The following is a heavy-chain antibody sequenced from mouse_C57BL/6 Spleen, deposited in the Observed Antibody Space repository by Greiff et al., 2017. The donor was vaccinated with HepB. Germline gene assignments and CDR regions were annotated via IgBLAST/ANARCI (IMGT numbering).Heavy chain of an antibody. D-gene: IGHD3-2*02. J-gene: IGHJ2*01. V-gene: IGHV6-6*01. CDR3: TRRDTTGSFDY. CDR1: GFTFSDAW. Sequence: EVQLVESGGGLVQPGGSMKLSCAASGFTFSDAWMDWVRQSPEKGLEWVAEIRNKANNHATYYAESVKGRFTISRDDSKSSVYLQMNSLRAEDTGIYYCTRRDTTGSFDYWGQGTTLTVSS. CDR2: IRNKANNHAT.